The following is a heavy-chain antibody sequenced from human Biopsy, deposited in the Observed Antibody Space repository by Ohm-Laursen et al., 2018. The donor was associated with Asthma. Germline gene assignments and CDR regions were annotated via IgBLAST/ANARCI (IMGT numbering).Heavy chain of an antibody. D-gene: IGHD4-17*01. J-gene: IGHJ4*02. CDR1: GYSLTDLS. CDR2: HDHEEGGA. V-gene: IGHV1-24*01. Sequence: SSVKVSCKISGYSLTDLSMHWVRQAPGQGLEWMGGHDHEEGGAVSARRFQGRVTMTEDTSTDTAYMELSSLSSDDTAVYYCASDFPKDYVRYNFQFWGQGTLVTVSS. CDR3: ASDFPKDYVRYNFQF.